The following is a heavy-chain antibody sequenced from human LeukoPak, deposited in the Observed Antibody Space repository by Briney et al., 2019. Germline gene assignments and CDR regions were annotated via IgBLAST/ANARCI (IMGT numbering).Heavy chain of an antibody. CDR3: ASGRAAAGVSGADY. CDR1: GGCFSGYY. J-gene: IGHJ4*02. CDR2: INHSGST. Sequence: SETLSLTCAVYGGCFSGYYWSWIRQPPGKGLEWIGEINHSGSTNYNPSLKSRVTISVDTSKNQFSLKLSSVTAADTAVYYCASGRAAAGVSGADYWGQGTLVTVSS. V-gene: IGHV4-34*01. D-gene: IGHD6-13*01.